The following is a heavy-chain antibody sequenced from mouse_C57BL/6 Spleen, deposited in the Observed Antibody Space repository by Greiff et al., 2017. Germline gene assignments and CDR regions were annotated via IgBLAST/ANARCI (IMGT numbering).Heavy chain of an antibody. CDR3: AREEDYYGSRGFDV. J-gene: IGHJ1*03. CDR1: GFTFSSYA. D-gene: IGHD1-1*01. V-gene: IGHV5-4*01. Sequence: EVQRVESGGGLVKPGGSLKLSCAASGFTFSSYAMSWVRQTPEKRLEWVATISDGGSYTYYPDNVKGRFTISRDNAKNNLYLQMSHLKSEDTAMYYCAREEDYYGSRGFDVWGTGTTVTVSS. CDR2: ISDGGSYT.